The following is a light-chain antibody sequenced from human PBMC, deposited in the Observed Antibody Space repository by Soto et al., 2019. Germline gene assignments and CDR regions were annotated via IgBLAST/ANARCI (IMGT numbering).Light chain of an antibody. Sequence: SYELTQPPSVSVAPGQTARITCGGNNIGSKSVHWYQLRPGQAPVLVVHDDSDRPSGIPERFSGSNSGNTATLTITRVEAGDEADYYCHVWDSSDHSRVFGGGTKLTVL. CDR1: NIGSKS. V-gene: IGLV3-21*02. J-gene: IGLJ2*01. CDR2: DDS. CDR3: HVWDSSDHSRV.